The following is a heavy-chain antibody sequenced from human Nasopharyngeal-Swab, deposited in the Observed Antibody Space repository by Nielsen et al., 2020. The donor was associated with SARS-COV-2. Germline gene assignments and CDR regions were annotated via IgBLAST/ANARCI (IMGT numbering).Heavy chain of an antibody. CDR2: ISGSGGST. CDR3: ARDPADYDSSGYMIS. Sequence: VRQAPGKGLEWVSAISGSGGSTYYADSVKGRFTISRDNAKNSLYLQMNSLRAEDTAVYYCARDPADYDSSGYMISWGQGTLVTVSS. V-gene: IGHV3-23*01. J-gene: IGHJ4*02. D-gene: IGHD3-22*01.